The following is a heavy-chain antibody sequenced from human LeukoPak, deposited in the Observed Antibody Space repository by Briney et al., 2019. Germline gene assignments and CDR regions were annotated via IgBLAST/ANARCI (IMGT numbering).Heavy chain of an antibody. CDR1: GYTFTSYD. CDR2: MNPNSGNT. D-gene: IGHD4-11*01. Sequence: ASVKVSCKASGYTFTSYDINWVRQATGQGLEWMGWMNPNSGNTGYAQKFQGRVTITRNTSISTAYMELSSLRSEDTAVYYCARERVGSMTTSSWGQGTLVTVSS. V-gene: IGHV1-8*03. CDR3: ARERVGSMTTSS. J-gene: IGHJ4*02.